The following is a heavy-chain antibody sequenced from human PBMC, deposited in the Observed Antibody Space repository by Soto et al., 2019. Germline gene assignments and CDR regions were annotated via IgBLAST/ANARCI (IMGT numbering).Heavy chain of an antibody. Sequence: QVQLVQSGAEVKKPGASVKVSCKASGYTLTTFFMHWVRQAPGQGLEWMGVINPGYPAGRSTTYAEKGQGRGTMTTDTATSTAYMELSRLRPADTAGYYWAREAIAAGATTGMDVWGQGTTVTVSS. D-gene: IGHD1-26*01. CDR1: GYTLTTFF. V-gene: IGHV1-46*01. CDR2: INPGYPAGRST. J-gene: IGHJ6*02. CDR3: AREAIAAGATTGMDV.